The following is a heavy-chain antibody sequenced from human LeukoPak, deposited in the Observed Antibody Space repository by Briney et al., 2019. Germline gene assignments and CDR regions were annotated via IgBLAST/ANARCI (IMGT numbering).Heavy chain of an antibody. Sequence: ASVKVSCKASGYTFTSYAMHWVRQAPGQRLEWMGWINAGNGNTKYSQKFQGRVTITRDTSASTTYMELSSLRSEDTAVYYCARSKGPGPFDYWGQGTLVTVSS. V-gene: IGHV1-3*01. J-gene: IGHJ4*02. CDR2: INAGNGNT. CDR1: GYTFTSYA. CDR3: ARSKGPGPFDY. D-gene: IGHD1-14*01.